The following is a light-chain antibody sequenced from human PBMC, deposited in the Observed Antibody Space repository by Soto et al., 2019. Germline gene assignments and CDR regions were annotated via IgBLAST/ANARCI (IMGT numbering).Light chain of an antibody. V-gene: IGKV3-15*01. CDR2: GAS. CDR1: QSVGSK. Sequence: EIVMTQCPATLSVSPGERATLSCRASQSVGSKLAWYQQKPGQAPRLLIYGASTRATGIPARFSGSGSGTEFTLTISSLQSEDFAVYYCQQYNNRPPLTFGGGTKV. J-gene: IGKJ4*01. CDR3: QQYNNRPPLT.